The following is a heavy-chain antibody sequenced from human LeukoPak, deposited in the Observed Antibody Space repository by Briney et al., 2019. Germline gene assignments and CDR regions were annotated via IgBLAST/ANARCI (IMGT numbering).Heavy chain of an antibody. Sequence: NPSETLSLTCTVSVXSISTYYWSWIRQPPGEGLEWIGNIDYSGNTNYNPSLKSRVTISVDTSKNQFSLKLTSVTAADTAVYFCVRRGSSSYWYFDLWGRGTLVTVSS. CDR1: VXSISTYY. CDR3: VRRGSSSYWYFDL. V-gene: IGHV4-59*08. D-gene: IGHD6-13*01. J-gene: IGHJ2*01. CDR2: IDYSGNT.